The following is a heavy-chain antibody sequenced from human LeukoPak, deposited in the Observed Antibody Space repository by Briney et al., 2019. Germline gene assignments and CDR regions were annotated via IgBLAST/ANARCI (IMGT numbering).Heavy chain of an antibody. V-gene: IGHV3-23*01. CDR3: AKGDDYGDYCFDY. Sequence: GGSLRLSCAASGFTFSSYAMSWVRQAPGKGLEWVSAISGSGGSTYYADSVKGRFTISRDNSKNTLYLQVNSLRAEDTAVYYCAKGDDYGDYCFDYWGQGTLVTVSS. J-gene: IGHJ4*02. CDR1: GFTFSSYA. D-gene: IGHD4-17*01. CDR2: ISGSGGST.